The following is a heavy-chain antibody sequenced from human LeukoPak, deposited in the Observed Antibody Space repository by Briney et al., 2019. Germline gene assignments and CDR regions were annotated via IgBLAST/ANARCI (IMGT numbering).Heavy chain of an antibody. D-gene: IGHD5-24*01. J-gene: IGHJ4*02. Sequence: GGSLRLSCSASGFPFSSYAMHWVRQAPGKGLEYVSAISDSGGSTYYADSVKGRFTISRDNSKNTLYLQMNSLRAEDTAIYYCAKERWLHPENFFDYWGQGTLVTVSS. V-gene: IGHV3-64*04. CDR3: AKERWLHPENFFDY. CDR1: GFPFSSYA. CDR2: ISDSGGST.